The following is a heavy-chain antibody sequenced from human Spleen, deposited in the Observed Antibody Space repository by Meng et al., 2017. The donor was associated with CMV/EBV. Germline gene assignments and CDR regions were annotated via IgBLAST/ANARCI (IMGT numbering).Heavy chain of an antibody. Sequence: GESLKISCAPSGLSFNSQWMTWVRQAPGKGLQWVANINQDGSKTSYVDSVKGRFTISRDNSKNSLYLQVDSLRVEDTAMYYCAKPWGYGDYKFDYWGQGTLVTVSS. J-gene: IGHJ4*02. CDR2: INQDGSKT. D-gene: IGHD4-17*01. CDR3: AKPWGYGDYKFDY. CDR1: GLSFNSQW. V-gene: IGHV3-7*01.